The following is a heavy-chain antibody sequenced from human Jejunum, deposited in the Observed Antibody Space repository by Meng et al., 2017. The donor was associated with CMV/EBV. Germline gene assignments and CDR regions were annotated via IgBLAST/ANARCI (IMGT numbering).Heavy chain of an antibody. Sequence: QVQLVQSGTEVKKPGSSVKVSCKSSGGVFNNYALNWVRQAPGQGLEWMGGIIAVLKTPTYAQKFRGRLTITADESTGTTYMELTSLTSEDTAVYYCARGFSNGYLPFDYWGQGTRVTVSS. CDR3: ARGFSNGYLPFDY. D-gene: IGHD3-22*01. V-gene: IGHV1-69*01. J-gene: IGHJ4*02. CDR2: IIAVLKTP. CDR1: GGVFNNYA.